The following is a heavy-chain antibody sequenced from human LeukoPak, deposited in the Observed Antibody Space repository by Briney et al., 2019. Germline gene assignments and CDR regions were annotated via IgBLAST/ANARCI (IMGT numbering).Heavy chain of an antibody. Sequence: RASVKVSRKASGYIFTDYYMHWVRQAPGQELGWMGRINPNSGGTNYAQKFQGRVTMTRDTSISTAYTELSSLRSDDTAVYYCARRRIQLWYRFFDYWGQGTLVTVSS. V-gene: IGHV1/OR15-1*01. CDR3: ARRRIQLWYRFFDY. D-gene: IGHD5-18*01. J-gene: IGHJ4*02. CDR1: GYIFTDYY. CDR2: INPNSGGT.